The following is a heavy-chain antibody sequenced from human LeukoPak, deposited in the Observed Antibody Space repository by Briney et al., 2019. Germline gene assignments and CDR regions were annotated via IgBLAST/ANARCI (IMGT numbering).Heavy chain of an antibody. Sequence: SETLSLTCTVSGGPISSSSYYWGWIRQPPGKGLEWIGSIYYSGSTYYNPSLKSRVTISVDTSKNQFSLKLSSVTAADTAVYYRARVPRSYYYYYYMDVWGKGTTVTVSS. CDR1: GGPISSSSYY. V-gene: IGHV4-39*01. D-gene: IGHD2-2*01. CDR2: IYYSGST. J-gene: IGHJ6*03. CDR3: ARVPRSYYYYYYMDV.